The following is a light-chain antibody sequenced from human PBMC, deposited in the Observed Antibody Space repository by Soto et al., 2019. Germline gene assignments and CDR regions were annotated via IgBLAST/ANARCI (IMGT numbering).Light chain of an antibody. CDR2: GAS. CDR3: QQHGSSPPIT. CDR1: QSVSSSY. Sequence: EIVLTQSPATLSLSPGERATVSCRASQSVSSSYLAWYQQKPGQAPRLLIYGASSRATGIPDRFSGSGSGTDFTLTISSLQPEDFAVYYCQQHGSSPPITFGQGTRLEIK. J-gene: IGKJ5*01. V-gene: IGKV3-20*01.